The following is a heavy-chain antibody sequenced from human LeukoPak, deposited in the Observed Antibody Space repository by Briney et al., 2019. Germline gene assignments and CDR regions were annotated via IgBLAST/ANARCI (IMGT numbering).Heavy chain of an antibody. J-gene: IGHJ4*02. CDR3: ARDVCSGRLDS. CDR1: GFTLSSSY. Sequence: GGSLRLSCAASGFTLSSSYMNWLRQAPGKGLEWVSVIYSGGSTYYADSVKGRFTISRHNSKNTLYLQMNSLRAEDTTVYYCARDVCSGRLDSWGQGTLVTVSS. V-gene: IGHV3-53*04. CDR2: IYSGGST. D-gene: IGHD1-26*01.